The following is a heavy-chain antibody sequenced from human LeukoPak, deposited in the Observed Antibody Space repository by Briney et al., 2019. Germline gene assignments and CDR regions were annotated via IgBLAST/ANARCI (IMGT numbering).Heavy chain of an antibody. CDR2: IIPIFGTA. D-gene: IGHD4-17*01. CDR3: ARDRPHGDYVGATD. Sequence: SSGKVSCKASGGTFSSYAISWVRQAPGQGLEWMGGIIPIFGTANYAQKFQGRVTITTDESTSTAYMELSSLRSEDTAVYYCARDRPHGDYVGATDWGQGTLVTVSS. J-gene: IGHJ4*02. V-gene: IGHV1-69*05. CDR1: GGTFSSYA.